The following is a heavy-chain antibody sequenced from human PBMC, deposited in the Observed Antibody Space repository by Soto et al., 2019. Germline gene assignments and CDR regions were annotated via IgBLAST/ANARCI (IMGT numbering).Heavy chain of an antibody. Sequence: EVQLLESGGGLVQPGGSLRLSCAASGFTFISYAMNWVRQAPGKGLQWVSAISGGGDATFYAHSVKGRFTISRDNSRNTVTLQMNSLGADDTAVYYCARKVPGSTTRPDYWYFDLWGRGTLVTVSS. CDR1: GFTFISYA. J-gene: IGHJ2*01. D-gene: IGHD3-10*01. CDR3: ARKVPGSTTRPDYWYFDL. CDR2: ISGGGDAT. V-gene: IGHV3-23*01.